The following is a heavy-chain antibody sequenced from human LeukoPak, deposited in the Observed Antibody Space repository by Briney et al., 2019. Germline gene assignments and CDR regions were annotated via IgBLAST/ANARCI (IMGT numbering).Heavy chain of an antibody. D-gene: IGHD3-3*01. Sequence: QPGGSLRLSCAASGFTFSSYSMNWVRQAPGKGLEGISYISSSSSARYYTDSVKGRFTISRDNAKNSLYLQMNSLRAEDTAVYYCARDYDFWSGYSFGYWGQGTLVTVSS. CDR1: GFTFSSYS. J-gene: IGHJ4*02. CDR2: ISSSSSAR. V-gene: IGHV3-48*01. CDR3: ARDYDFWSGYSFGY.